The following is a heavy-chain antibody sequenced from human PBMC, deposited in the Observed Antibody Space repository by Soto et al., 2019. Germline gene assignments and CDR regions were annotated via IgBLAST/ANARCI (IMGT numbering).Heavy chain of an antibody. CDR2: ISSTSAYI. CDR3: TRDASRDSSARGWFDP. D-gene: IGHD6-13*01. CDR1: GSTFRSFT. J-gene: IGHJ5*02. Sequence: EVQLVESGGGLVKPGGSLRLSCAASGSTFRSFTMNWVRQAPGKGLEWVSTISSTSAYIYYTDALRGRFTISRDNAKNSRHLQMNSLRAEDTAVYYCTRDASRDSSARGWFDPWGPGTLVTVSS. V-gene: IGHV3-21*02.